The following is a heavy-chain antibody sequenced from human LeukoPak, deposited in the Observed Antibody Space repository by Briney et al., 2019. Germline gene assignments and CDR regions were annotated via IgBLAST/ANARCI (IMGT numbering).Heavy chain of an antibody. J-gene: IGHJ6*03. CDR2: INHSGST. V-gene: IGHV4-34*01. CDR3: ARLYYAHRRVYYYYMDV. CDR1: GVSFSGYY. D-gene: IGHD3-22*01. Sequence: SETLSLTCAVYGVSFSGYYWSWIRQPPGKGLEWIGEINHSGSTNYNPSLKSRVTISVDTSKNQFSLKLSSVTAADTAVYYCARLYYAHRRVYYYYMDVWGKGTTVTISS.